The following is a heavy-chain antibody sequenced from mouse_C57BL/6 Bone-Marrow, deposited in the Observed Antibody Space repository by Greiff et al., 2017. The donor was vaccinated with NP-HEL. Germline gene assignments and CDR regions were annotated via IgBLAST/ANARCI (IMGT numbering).Heavy chain of an antibody. V-gene: IGHV1-81*01. CDR3: ARELLLYFDY. D-gene: IGHD1-1*01. Sequence: VKLMESGAELARPGASVKLSCKASGYTFTSYGISWVKQRTGQGLEWIGEIYPRSGNTYYNEKFKGKATLTADKSSSTAYMELHSLTSEDSAVYFCARELLLYFDYWGQGTTLTVSS. CDR2: IYPRSGNT. J-gene: IGHJ2*01. CDR1: GYTFTSYG.